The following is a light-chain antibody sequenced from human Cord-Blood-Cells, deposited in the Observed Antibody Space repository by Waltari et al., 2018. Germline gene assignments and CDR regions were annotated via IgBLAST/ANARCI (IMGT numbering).Light chain of an antibody. J-gene: IGKJ3*01. CDR2: GAA. V-gene: IGKV3-20*01. CDR1: QSVSSSY. Sequence: IALPQSPGTLSLSTGERATLSCRASQSVSSSYLAGYQQNRGQAPRLLIYGAATRATGMPAGFSGSGSGTDFTLTISRLEPEDFAVYYCQQYGSSPPFTFGPGTKVDIK. CDR3: QQYGSSPPFT.